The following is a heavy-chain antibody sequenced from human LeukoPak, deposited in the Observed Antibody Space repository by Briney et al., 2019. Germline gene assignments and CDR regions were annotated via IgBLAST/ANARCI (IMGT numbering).Heavy chain of an antibody. CDR1: GGSISSRTCY. V-gene: IGHV4-39*01. D-gene: IGHD2-2*01. CDR2: SYYSGST. CDR3: ARLADCSSTRCHDY. J-gene: IGHJ4*02. Sequence: SETLSLTCTVSGGSISSRTCYWGWIRQPPGKGLEWIGSSYYSGSTYYNPSLKSRVTISVDTSKNQFSLKLRSVTAADTAVYYCARLADCSSTRCHDYWGQGTLVTVSS.